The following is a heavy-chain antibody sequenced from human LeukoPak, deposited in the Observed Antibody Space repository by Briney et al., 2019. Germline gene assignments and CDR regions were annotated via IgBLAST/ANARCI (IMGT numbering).Heavy chain of an antibody. CDR1: GFTLSSYA. CDR2: IKSKTDGGTT. CDR3: STDQDDSSGYYVPGDY. Sequence: NPGGSLRLSCAASGFTLSSYAMSWVRQAPGKGLEWVGRIKSKTDGGTTDYAAPVKGRFTISRDDSKNTLYLQMNSLKTEDTAVYYCSTDQDDSSGYYVPGDYWGQGTLVTVSS. D-gene: IGHD3-22*01. V-gene: IGHV3-15*01. J-gene: IGHJ4*02.